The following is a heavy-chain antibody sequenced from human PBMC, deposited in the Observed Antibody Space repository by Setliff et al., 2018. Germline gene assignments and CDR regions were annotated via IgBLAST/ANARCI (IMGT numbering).Heavy chain of an antibody. CDR1: GFAFSTYR. Sequence: GGSLRLSCAASGFAFSTYRMNWVRQAPGKGLEWVSYITSSSSTIDYADSVKGRFTISRDDAKSSLYLQMNSLRAEDTAVYYCARGYPVTFDIWGQGTMVTVSS. J-gene: IGHJ3*02. V-gene: IGHV3-48*01. CDR3: ARGYPVTFDI. CDR2: ITSSSSTI. D-gene: IGHD1-1*01.